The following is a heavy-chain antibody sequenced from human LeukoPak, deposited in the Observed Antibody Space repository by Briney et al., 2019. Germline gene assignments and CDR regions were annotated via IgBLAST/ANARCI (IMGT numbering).Heavy chain of an antibody. CDR2: IGSDGSGT. V-gene: IGHV3-64D*06. CDR1: GYTLTELS. D-gene: IGHD1-14*01. CDR3: VSPVFINF. Sequence: SCKVSGYTLTELSMHWVRQAPGKGLEHVSTIGSDGSGTYYADSVKDRFIISRDNSKNAVYLQMSSLRPEDTAVYYCVSPVFINFWGQGTLVTVSS. J-gene: IGHJ4*01.